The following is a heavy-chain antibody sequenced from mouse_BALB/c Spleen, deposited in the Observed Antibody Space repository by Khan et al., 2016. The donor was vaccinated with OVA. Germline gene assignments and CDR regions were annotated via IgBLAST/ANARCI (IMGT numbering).Heavy chain of an antibody. CDR2: ISTGDTT. Sequence: EVELVESGGGLVKPGGSLKVSCAASGFTFSNYAMSLVRQTPEKRLEWVASISTGDTTYYPDSVKGRFNISRDNARNILYLQMSRLSADYTAMYYCARDYWFVYWGQGTLVTVSA. J-gene: IGHJ3*01. V-gene: IGHV5-6-5*01. CDR3: ARDYWFVY. CDR1: GFTFSNYA.